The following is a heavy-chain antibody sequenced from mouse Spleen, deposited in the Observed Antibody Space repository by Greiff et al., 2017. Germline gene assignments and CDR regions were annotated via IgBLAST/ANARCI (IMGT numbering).Heavy chain of an antibody. CDR2: INPNNGGT. CDR3: ARRWLLLLGY. V-gene: IGHV1-26*01. CDR1: GYTFTDYY. J-gene: IGHJ3*02. Sequence: VQLQQSGPELVKPGASVKISCKASGYTFTDYYMNWVKQSHGKSLEWIGDINPNNGGTSYNQKFKGKATLTVDKSSSTAYMELRSLTSEDSAVYYCARRWLLLLGYWGQGTLVTVSA. D-gene: IGHD2-3*01.